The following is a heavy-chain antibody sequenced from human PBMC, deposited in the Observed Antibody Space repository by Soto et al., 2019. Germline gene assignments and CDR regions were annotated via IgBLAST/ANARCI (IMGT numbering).Heavy chain of an antibody. V-gene: IGHV4-34*01. CDR2: INHSGST. CDR1: GGSFSGYY. D-gene: IGHD5-12*01. Sequence: PSETLSLTCAVYGGSFSGYYWSWTRQPPGKGLEWIGEINHSGSTNYNPSLKSRVTISVDTSKNQFSLNLSSVTAADTAMYYCARAGVATIYPGNNWFDPWGQGTLVTVSS. CDR3: ARAGVATIYPGNNWFDP. J-gene: IGHJ5*02.